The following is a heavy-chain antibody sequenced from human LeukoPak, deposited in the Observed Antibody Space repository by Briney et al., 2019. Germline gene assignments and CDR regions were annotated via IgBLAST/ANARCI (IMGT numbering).Heavy chain of an antibody. CDR3: ARGRLNYDSSTLGY. D-gene: IGHD3-22*01. J-gene: IGHJ4*02. CDR2: INSDGINT. Sequence: GGSLRLSCAASGFTFSNYWMHWVRQAPGKGLVWVSRINSDGINTSYADSVKGRFTISRDNAKNTLYLQMNSLRAEDTAVYYCARGRLNYDSSTLGYWGQGTLVTVSS. CDR1: GFTFSNYW. V-gene: IGHV3-74*01.